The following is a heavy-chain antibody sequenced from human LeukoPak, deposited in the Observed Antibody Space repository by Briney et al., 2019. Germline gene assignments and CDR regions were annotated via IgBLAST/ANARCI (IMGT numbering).Heavy chain of an antibody. J-gene: IGHJ3*02. CDR3: ARDSGDGYNYGDAFDI. CDR1: GFTVSSNY. D-gene: IGHD5-24*01. Sequence: GGSLRLSCAASGFTVSSNYMSWVRQAPGKGLEWVANIKQDGSEKYYVDSVKGRFTISRDNAKNSLHLQMNSLRAEDTAVYYCARDSGDGYNYGDAFDIWGQGTMVTVSS. V-gene: IGHV3-7*01. CDR2: IKQDGSEK.